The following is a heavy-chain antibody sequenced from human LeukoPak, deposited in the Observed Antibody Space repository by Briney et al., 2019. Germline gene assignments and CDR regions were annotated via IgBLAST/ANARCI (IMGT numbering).Heavy chain of an antibody. D-gene: IGHD2-2*01. V-gene: IGHV4-34*01. CDR1: GGSFSGYY. CDR3: ASRYCSSTSCHDY. Sequence: SETLSLTCAVYGGSFSGYYWSWIRQPPGKGLEWIGEINHSGSTNYNPSLKSRVTISVDTTKNQFSLKLSSVTAADTAVYYCASRYCSSTSCHDYWGQGTLVTVSS. CDR2: INHSGST. J-gene: IGHJ4*02.